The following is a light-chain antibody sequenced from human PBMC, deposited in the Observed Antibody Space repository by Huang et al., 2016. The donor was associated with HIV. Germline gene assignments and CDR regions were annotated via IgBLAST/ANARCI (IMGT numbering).Light chain of an antibody. CDR1: QSVSSY. V-gene: IGKV3-11*01. CDR2: DAS. CDR3: QQRSNWPHLT. Sequence: EIVLTQSPATLSLSPGERATLSCRASQSVSSYLAWYQQKPGQAPRLLIYDASNRATCIPARFSGSGSGTDFILTISSLEPEDFAVYYCQQRSNWPHLTFGGGTKVEIK. J-gene: IGKJ4*01.